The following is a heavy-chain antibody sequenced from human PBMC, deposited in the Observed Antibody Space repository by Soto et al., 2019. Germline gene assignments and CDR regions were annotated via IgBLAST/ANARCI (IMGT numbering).Heavy chain of an antibody. CDR3: ARGLGGRMDD. V-gene: IGHV1-69*08. J-gene: IGHJ6*02. CDR2: IIPILGET. CDR1: GTIFSSYT. D-gene: IGHD3-16*01. Sequence: QVQLVQSGAEVKKPGSSVRVSCKASGTIFSSYTISWVRQAPGQGLEWMGRIIPILGETNSAQKFQDRVTLTADKATTTAYMGLNSLRLEDTAVYYCARGLGGRMDDWGQGTTVTVSS.